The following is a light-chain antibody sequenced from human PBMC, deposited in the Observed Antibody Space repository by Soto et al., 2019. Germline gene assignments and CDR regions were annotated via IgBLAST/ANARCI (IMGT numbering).Light chain of an antibody. V-gene: IGLV2-14*01. Sequence: QSVLTQPASVSGSPGQSITISCTGTSSDIGNYDFVSWYQQVPGTAPKAMIYEVSSRPSGVSNRFSGSKSGNTASLTISGLQAEDEAYYYCSSYTTRTSFILFGGGTKVPVL. J-gene: IGLJ2*01. CDR3: SSYTTRTSFIL. CDR1: SSDIGNYDF. CDR2: EVS.